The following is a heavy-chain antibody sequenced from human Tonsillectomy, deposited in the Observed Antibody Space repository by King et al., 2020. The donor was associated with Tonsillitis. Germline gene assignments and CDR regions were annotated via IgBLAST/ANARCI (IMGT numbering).Heavy chain of an antibody. D-gene: IGHD3-22*01. J-gene: IGHJ4*02. CDR3: AKAIVVAKISLDS. Sequence: VQLVESGGGLVQPGGSLRLSWAASGFTFNSIAMTWVRQAPGKGLEWVATITGSGGTTYYADSVKGRFTISSDNSNNTLFLQMNSLRDEDTAVYYCAKAIVVAKISLDSWGQGTLVTVSS. V-gene: IGHV3-23*04. CDR1: GFTFNSIA. CDR2: ITGSGGTT.